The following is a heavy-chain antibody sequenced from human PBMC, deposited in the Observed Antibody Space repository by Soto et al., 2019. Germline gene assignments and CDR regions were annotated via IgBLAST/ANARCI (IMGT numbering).Heavy chain of an antibody. Sequence: ASLKVSCKASVYTFTSYYMHYVRQAPGQGIEWMGRINPSGGSTSYAQKFQGRVTMSRDTSTSTVYMELSSLRSEDTAVYYCARDPREGYRYGPFYYWGQGTLVTVSS. J-gene: IGHJ4*02. CDR1: VYTFTSYY. CDR3: ARDPREGYRYGPFYY. D-gene: IGHD5-18*01. V-gene: IGHV1-46*01. CDR2: INPSGGST.